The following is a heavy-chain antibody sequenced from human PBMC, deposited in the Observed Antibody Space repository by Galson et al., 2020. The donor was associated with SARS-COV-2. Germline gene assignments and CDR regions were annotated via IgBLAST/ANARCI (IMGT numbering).Heavy chain of an antibody. J-gene: IGHJ6*02. Sequence: ASVKVSCKASGYTFTNYYIHWVRQPPGQGLEWLALINPSSSTTNYAQNFQGRPSLTSDTSASTVYMELTSLRSDDTALYYCASDGWTSASGGGCGMDVWGQGTTGSVSS. CDR2: INPSSSTT. CDR3: ASDGWTSASGGGCGMDV. V-gene: IGHV1-46*01. CDR1: GYTFTNYY. D-gene: IGHD6-6*01.